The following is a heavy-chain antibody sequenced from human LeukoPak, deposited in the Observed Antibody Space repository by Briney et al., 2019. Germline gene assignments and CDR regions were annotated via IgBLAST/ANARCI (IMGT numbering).Heavy chain of an antibody. V-gene: IGHV4-39*07. CDR3: AREGGRKGLGIIDY. CDR2: IYYSGST. Sequence: SETLSLTCTVSGGSISSSSYYWGWIRQPPGKGLEWIGSIYYSGSTYYNPSLKSRVTISVDTSKNQFSLKLSSVTAADTAVYYWAREGGRKGLGIIDYWGQGTLVTVSS. J-gene: IGHJ4*02. CDR1: GGSISSSSYY. D-gene: IGHD7-27*01.